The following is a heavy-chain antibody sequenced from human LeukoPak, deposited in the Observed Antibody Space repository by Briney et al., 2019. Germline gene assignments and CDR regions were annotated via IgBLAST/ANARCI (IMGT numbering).Heavy chain of an antibody. CDR1: GGSISSTTYY. CDR2: IYYSGST. Sequence: SETLSLTCTVSGGSISSTTYYWGWIRQPPGKGLEWIGTIYYSGSTYYNPSLKSRVTISVDTSKNQFSLKLSSVTAADTAVYYCARIIAVAGIDAFDIWGQGTMVTVSS. V-gene: IGHV4-39*07. CDR3: ARIIAVAGIDAFDI. D-gene: IGHD6-19*01. J-gene: IGHJ3*02.